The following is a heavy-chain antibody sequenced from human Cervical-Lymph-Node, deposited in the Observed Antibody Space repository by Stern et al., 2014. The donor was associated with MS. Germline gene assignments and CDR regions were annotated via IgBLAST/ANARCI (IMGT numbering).Heavy chain of an antibody. Sequence: QEQLVESGGGVVQPGTSLRLSCTASGFSFSDYGIHWVRQAPGKALEWVAVISYDGAHKYYADSLKGRVTISRDNSKNTLSLQINNLRSDDTAVYYCAKDLGGNAFDYWGQGTLVTVSS. CDR2: ISYDGAHK. V-gene: IGHV3-30*18. J-gene: IGHJ4*02. CDR3: AKDLGGNAFDY. CDR1: GFSFSDYG. D-gene: IGHD4-23*01.